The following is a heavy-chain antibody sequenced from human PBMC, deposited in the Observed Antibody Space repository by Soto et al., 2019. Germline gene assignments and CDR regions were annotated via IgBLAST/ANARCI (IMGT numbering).Heavy chain of an antibody. CDR2: TYYRTRWYY. CDR3: AGTTSNYWYYMDV. D-gene: IGHD1-7*01. V-gene: IGHV6-1*01. J-gene: IGHJ6*03. Sequence: QVQLQESGPGLVKPSQTLSLTCVISGDSVSSNSAAWNWIRQSPSRGLEWLGRTYYRTRWYYDYAVSVRSRITVNPDTSKNQFSLQLTSVTPEDTAVYYCAGTTSNYWYYMDVWGKGTTVTVSS. CDR1: GDSVSSNSAA.